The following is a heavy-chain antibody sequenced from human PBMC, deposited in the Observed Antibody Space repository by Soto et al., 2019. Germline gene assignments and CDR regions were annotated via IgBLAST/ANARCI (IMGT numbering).Heavy chain of an antibody. CDR1: GGSISSYY. CDR3: ARGSNWFDP. J-gene: IGHJ5*02. V-gene: IGHV4-59*01. Sequence: SETLSLTCTVSGGSISSYYWSWIRQPPGKGLEWIGYIYYSGSTNYNPSLKSRVTISVDTSKNQFSLKLSSVTAADTAVYYCARGSNWFDPWGQGTLVTVSS. CDR2: IYYSGST.